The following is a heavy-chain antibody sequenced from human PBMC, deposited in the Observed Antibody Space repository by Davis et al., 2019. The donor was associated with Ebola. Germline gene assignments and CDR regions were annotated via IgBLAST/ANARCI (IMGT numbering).Heavy chain of an antibody. CDR1: GFTFSSYW. CDR3: ARVPSSGCYYFDY. CDR2: TNSDGRST. Sequence: GESLKISCAASGFTFSSYWMHWVRQAPGKGLVWVSRTNSDGRSTSYADSVKGRFTISRDNAKNTLYLQMNSLRAEDTAVYYCARVPSSGCYYFDYWGQGTLVTVSS. V-gene: IGHV3-74*01. J-gene: IGHJ4*02. D-gene: IGHD6-19*01.